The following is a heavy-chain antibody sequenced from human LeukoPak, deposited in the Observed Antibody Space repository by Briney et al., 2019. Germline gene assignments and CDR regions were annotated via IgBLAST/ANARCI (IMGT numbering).Heavy chain of an antibody. J-gene: IGHJ6*02. D-gene: IGHD3-22*01. CDR1: GGTFSSYA. CDR3: ARDYGYYDSSGYYSYNYYGMDV. Sequence: ASVKVSCKASGGTFSSYAISWVRQAPGQGLEWMGWINPNSGGTNYAQKFQGWVTMTRDTSISTAYMELSRLRSDDTAVYYCARDYGYYDSSGYYSYNYYGMDVWGQGTTVTVSS. CDR2: INPNSGGT. V-gene: IGHV1-2*04.